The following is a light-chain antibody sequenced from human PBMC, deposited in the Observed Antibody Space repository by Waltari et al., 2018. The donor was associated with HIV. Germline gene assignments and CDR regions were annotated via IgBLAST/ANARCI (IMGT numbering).Light chain of an antibody. CDR2: DVS. CDR1: SSDVGCYNY. CDR3: CSYAGSYTYV. Sequence: QSALTHPRSVSGSPGQSVTISCTGTSSDVGCYNYVSWYQQHPGKAPKLMIFDVSKRPSGVPDRFSGSRSGNTASLTISGLQAEDEADYYCCSYAGSYTYVFGTGTKVTVL. J-gene: IGLJ1*01. V-gene: IGLV2-11*01.